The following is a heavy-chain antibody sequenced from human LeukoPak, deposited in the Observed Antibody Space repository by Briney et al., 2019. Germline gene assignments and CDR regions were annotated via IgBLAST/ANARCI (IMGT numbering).Heavy chain of an antibody. CDR3: ARSSGGYDIGQLLFFGYFDY. J-gene: IGHJ4*02. CDR2: IIPIFGTA. D-gene: IGHD5-12*01. Sequence: GASVKVSCKASGGTFSSYAISWVRQAPGQGLEWMGGIIPIFGTANYAQKFQGRVTITTDESTSTAYMELSSLRSEDTAVYYCARSSGGYDIGQLLFFGYFDYWGQGTLVTVSS. CDR1: GGTFSSYA. V-gene: IGHV1-69*05.